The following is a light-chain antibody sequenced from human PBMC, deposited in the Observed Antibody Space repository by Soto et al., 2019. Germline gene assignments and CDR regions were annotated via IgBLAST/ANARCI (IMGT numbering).Light chain of an antibody. CDR3: QQYNNYVT. CDR2: KAS. V-gene: IGKV1-5*03. J-gene: IGKJ4*01. CDR1: QSLNMW. Sequence: DIQMTPSPSTLSSSVGDRVTITCRASQSLNMWLAWYQQRPGKAPKLMIYKASSLESGVPSRFSGSGSGTEFPLTISSLQPDDFATYYCQQYNNYVTFGGGTKVDIK.